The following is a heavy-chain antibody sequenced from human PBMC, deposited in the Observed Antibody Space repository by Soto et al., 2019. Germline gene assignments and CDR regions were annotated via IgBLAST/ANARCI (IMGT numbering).Heavy chain of an antibody. Sequence: EVQLVESGGGLVQPGGSLRLSCAASGFTFSSYDMHWVRQVAGKGLEWVSAIGVAADTYYPDSVKGRFTISRENAKNSWYLQMNSLRAEDTAVYYCASGGWGSSWYEGGSRIDYWGQGTLVTVSS. CDR3: ASGGWGSSWYEGGSRIDY. J-gene: IGHJ4*02. CDR2: IGVAADT. V-gene: IGHV3-13*01. CDR1: GFTFSSYD. D-gene: IGHD6-13*01.